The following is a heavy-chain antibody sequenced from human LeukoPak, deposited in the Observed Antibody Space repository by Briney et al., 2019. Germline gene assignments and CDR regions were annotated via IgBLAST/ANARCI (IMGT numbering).Heavy chain of an antibody. CDR3: ARIETSSSWSLFDY. V-gene: IGHV4-59*01. CDR2: IYYRGSA. J-gene: IGHJ4*02. Sequence: SETLSLTCTVSGGSMNSYYWSWIRQSPGKGLEWIAYIYYRGSAYYNPSLKSRVTISVDTSKNQFSLKVNSVTAADTAVYYCARIETSSSWSLFDYWGQGLVVTVSS. CDR1: GGSMNSYY. D-gene: IGHD6-13*01.